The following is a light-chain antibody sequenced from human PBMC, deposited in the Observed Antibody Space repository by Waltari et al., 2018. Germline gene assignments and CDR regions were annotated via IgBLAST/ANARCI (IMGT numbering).Light chain of an antibody. CDR1: QTVGAT. CDR2: AAP. CDR3: QQRTNWRYT. Sequence: ELVLTQSPATPSLSPGQRATLSCRASQTVGATLAWYQQKPGQAPRLLISAAPNRAAGIPARFSGSGSGTDFTLTISSLEPEDFAVYYCQQRTNWRYTFGQGTKLEIK. V-gene: IGKV3-11*01. J-gene: IGKJ2*01.